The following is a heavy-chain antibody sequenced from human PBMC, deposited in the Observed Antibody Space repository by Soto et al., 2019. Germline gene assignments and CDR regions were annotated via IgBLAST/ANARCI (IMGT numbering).Heavy chain of an antibody. CDR1: GDSISGGASF. D-gene: IGHD2-2*01. V-gene: IGHV4-31*03. Sequence: SETLSLTCTVSGDSISGGASFWSWIRQPPGKGLEWIANVYYSGSSYYNPSLKSRLTISVDTTKNQFSLQLKSMTAADTAVYYCAKLSCTSSTCYFPGWFDPWGQGTLVTV. CDR2: VYYSGSS. CDR3: AKLSCTSSTCYFPGWFDP. J-gene: IGHJ5*02.